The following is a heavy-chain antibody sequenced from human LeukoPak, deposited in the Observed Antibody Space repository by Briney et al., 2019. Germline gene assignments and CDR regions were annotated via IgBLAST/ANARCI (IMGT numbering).Heavy chain of an antibody. V-gene: IGHV1-2*02. D-gene: IGHD4-17*01. CDR2: INPKSGGT. CDR1: GYTFTDYY. J-gene: IGHJ5*02. Sequence: GASVKVSCKASGYTFTDYYIHWVRQAPGQELEWMGWINPKSGGTNYAQKFQGRVTMTRDTSISTAYMELSRLRSDDTAVYYCARGPLRNNWFDPWGQGTLVTVSS. CDR3: ARGPLRNNWFDP.